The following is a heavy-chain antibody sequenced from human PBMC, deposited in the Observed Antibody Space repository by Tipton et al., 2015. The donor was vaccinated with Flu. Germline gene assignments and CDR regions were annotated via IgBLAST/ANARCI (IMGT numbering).Heavy chain of an antibody. V-gene: IGHV4-59*01. Sequence: LVRPSETLSLTCSVSGGSISSYYWSWIRQPPGKGLEWIGYIYYSGSTNYNPSLKSRVTISVDTSKNQFSLKLSSVTAADTAVYHCARASSGPPRSHFDYWGQGTLVTVSS. CDR3: ARASSGPPRSHFDY. D-gene: IGHD3-10*01. CDR1: GGSISSYY. CDR2: IYYSGST. J-gene: IGHJ4*02.